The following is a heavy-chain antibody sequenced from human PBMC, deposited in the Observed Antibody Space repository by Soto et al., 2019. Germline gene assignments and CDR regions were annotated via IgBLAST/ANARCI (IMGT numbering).Heavy chain of an antibody. D-gene: IGHD6-19*01. CDR1: GFTFSSYG. CDR2: IWYDGSDK. J-gene: IGHJ4*02. CDR3: ARDRYSSGWYDLDY. V-gene: IGHV3-33*01. Sequence: QVQLVESGGGVVQPGRSLRLSCAASGFTFSSYGMHWVRQAPGKGLEWVAVIWYDGSDKYYADSVKGRFTISRDNPKNTLYLQMNSLRAEDTAVYYCARDRYSSGWYDLDYWGQGTLVTVSS.